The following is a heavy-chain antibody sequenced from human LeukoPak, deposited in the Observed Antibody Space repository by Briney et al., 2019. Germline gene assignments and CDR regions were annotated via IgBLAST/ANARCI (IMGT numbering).Heavy chain of an antibody. CDR3: ASITMVRGVNY. V-gene: IGHV4-30-4*08. D-gene: IGHD3-10*01. CDR1: GGSISSGDYY. J-gene: IGHJ4*02. CDR2: IYYSGST. Sequence: SETLSLTCTVSGGSISSGDYYWSWIRQPPGKGLEWIGYIYYSGSTYYNPSLKSRVTIPVDTSKNQFSLKLSSVTAADTAVYYCASITMVRGVNYWRQGTLVTVSS.